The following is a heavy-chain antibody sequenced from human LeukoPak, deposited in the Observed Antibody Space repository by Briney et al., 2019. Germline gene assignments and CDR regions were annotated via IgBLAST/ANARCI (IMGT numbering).Heavy chain of an antibody. J-gene: IGHJ4*02. CDR1: GFTFSSYA. CDR2: ISYDGSNK. D-gene: IGHD3-22*01. CDR3: ARTPGYYLYYFDY. V-gene: IGHV3-30-3*01. Sequence: PGGSLRLSCAASGFTFSSYATHWVRQAPGKGLEWVAVISYDGSNKYYADSVKGRFTISRDNSKNTLYLQMNSLRAEDTAVYYCARTPGYYLYYFDYWGQGTLVTVSS.